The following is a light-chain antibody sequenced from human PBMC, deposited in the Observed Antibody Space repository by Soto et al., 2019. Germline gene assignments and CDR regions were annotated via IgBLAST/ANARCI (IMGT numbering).Light chain of an antibody. CDR3: QQYNNWPPLT. CDR2: PAS. J-gene: IGKJ4*01. CDR1: QSVSNN. Sequence: EIVMSQSPATLSVSPGERATLSCRASQSVSNNLAWYQQKPSQAPRLLIYPASTRATGIPARFSGSGSATEFTLTISSLQSEDFAVYYCQQYNNWPPLTFGGGTKVEIK. V-gene: IGKV3-15*01.